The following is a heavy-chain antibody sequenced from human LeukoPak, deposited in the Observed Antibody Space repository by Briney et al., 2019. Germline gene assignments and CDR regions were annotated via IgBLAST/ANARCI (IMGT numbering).Heavy chain of an antibody. V-gene: IGHV3-43*01. CDR3: AKGRSGYDFAPYFDY. CDR1: GFTFDDYT. CDR2: ISWDGGTT. Sequence: GGSLRLSCAASGFTFDDYTIHWVRQPPGKGLEWVSLISWDGGTTYYADSVKGRFTISRDNSKNSLYLQMNSLRAEDTAFYYCAKGRSGYDFAPYFDYWGQGTLVTVSS. J-gene: IGHJ4*02. D-gene: IGHD5-12*01.